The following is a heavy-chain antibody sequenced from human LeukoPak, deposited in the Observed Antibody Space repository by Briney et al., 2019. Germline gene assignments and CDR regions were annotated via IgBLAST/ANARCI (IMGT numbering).Heavy chain of an antibody. V-gene: IGHV4-59*08. CDR1: GGSISSYY. Sequence: PSETLSLTCTVSGGSISSYYWSWIRQPPGKGLEWIGYIHYSGSTKYNPSLKSRVTISVDKSKNQFSLKLSSVTAADTAVYYCARWYSSGWAFDYWGQGTLVTVSS. J-gene: IGHJ4*02. CDR2: IHYSGST. D-gene: IGHD6-19*01. CDR3: ARWYSSGWAFDY.